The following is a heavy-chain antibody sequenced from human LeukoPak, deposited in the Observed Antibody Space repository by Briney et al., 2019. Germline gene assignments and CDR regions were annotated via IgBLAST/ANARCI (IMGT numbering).Heavy chain of an antibody. CDR1: GFIVSSNY. J-gene: IGHJ4*02. D-gene: IGHD3-3*01. CDR2: IYAGGSP. CDR3: ARWRQCDY. V-gene: IGHV3-53*01. Sequence: GGSLRLSCAASGFIVSSNYMSWVRQAPGKGLEWVSVIYAGGSPFYSDSVKGRFTISRDNSKNTVYLQMNSLRAEDTAVYYCARWRQCDYWGQGTLVTVSS.